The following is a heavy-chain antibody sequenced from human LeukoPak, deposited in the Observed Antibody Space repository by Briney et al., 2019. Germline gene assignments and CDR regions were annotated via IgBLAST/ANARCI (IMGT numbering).Heavy chain of an antibody. CDR1: GGSFSGYY. Sequence: ASETLSLTCAVYGGSFSGYYWSWIRQPPGKGLEWIGEINHSGSTNYNPSLKSRATISVDTSKNQFSLKLSSVTAADTAVYYCARGYSYGPYHWGQGTLVTVSS. CDR2: INHSGST. J-gene: IGHJ5*02. D-gene: IGHD5-18*01. V-gene: IGHV4-34*01. CDR3: ARGYSYGPYH.